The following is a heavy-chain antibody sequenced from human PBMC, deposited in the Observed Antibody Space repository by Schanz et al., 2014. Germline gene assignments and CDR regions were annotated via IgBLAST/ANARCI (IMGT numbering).Heavy chain of an antibody. J-gene: IGHJ4*02. V-gene: IGHV3-30*04. CDR2: ISDDGSRR. D-gene: IGHD2-15*01. CDR3: ARDLAGGGNDV. CDR1: GFIFSYYT. Sequence: QVELVESGGGVVQPGRSLRLSCAASGFIFSYYTIHWVRQAPGKGLEWVAVISDDGSRRHYADFVTGRFTISRDNSKDTVYLQMNSLRAEDTAVNYCARDLAGGGNDVWGQGTLVTVSS.